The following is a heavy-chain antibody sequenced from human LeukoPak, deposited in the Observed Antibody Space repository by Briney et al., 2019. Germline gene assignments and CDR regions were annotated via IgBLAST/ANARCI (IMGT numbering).Heavy chain of an antibody. J-gene: IGHJ2*01. V-gene: IGHV4-59*01. CDR2: IYYSGST. CDR3: ARGGFGELLPDWFFDL. CDR1: GGSITNYY. Sequence: SETLSLSCTVSGGSITNYYWNWIRQPPGKGLEWIGYIYYSGSTNYNPSLKSRVAISKNTSKNQFSLRLTSVTAADTAVYYCARGGFGELLPDWFFDLWGRGTLVTVSS. D-gene: IGHD3-10*01.